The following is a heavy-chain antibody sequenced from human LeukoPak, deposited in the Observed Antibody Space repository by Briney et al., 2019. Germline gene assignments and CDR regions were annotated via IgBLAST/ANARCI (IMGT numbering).Heavy chain of an antibody. CDR1: GGSISSYY. Sequence: SETLSLTCTVSGGSISSYYWSWIRQPPGKGLEWIGYMYNSGSTNYNPSLKSRVTISVDTSKNQFSLKLNSVTAADTAVYYCARHGGSYSFDYWGQGTLVTVSS. J-gene: IGHJ4*02. D-gene: IGHD1-26*01. V-gene: IGHV4-59*08. CDR3: ARHGGSYSFDY. CDR2: MYNSGST.